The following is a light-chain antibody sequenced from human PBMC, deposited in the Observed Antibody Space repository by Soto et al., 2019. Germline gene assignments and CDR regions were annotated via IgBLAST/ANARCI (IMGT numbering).Light chain of an antibody. CDR1: QSVSSNY. Sequence: EIVMTRSPGTLSLSPGETATLSCRASQSVSSNYVAWFHQKPGQAPRLLIYGASSRATGVPDRFSGSGSGTDFTLTISRLEPEDFAVYYCQQYGSSGTFGQGTKVDIK. J-gene: IGKJ1*01. CDR3: QQYGSSGT. V-gene: IGKV3-20*01. CDR2: GAS.